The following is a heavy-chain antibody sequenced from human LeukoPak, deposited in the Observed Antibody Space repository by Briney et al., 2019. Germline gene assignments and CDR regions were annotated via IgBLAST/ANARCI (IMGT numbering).Heavy chain of an antibody. CDR3: ARDTAYCGGDCAFDY. V-gene: IGHV3-21*01. D-gene: IGHD2-21*02. Sequence: PGGSLRLSCADSGFTFSSYSMNWVRQAPGKGLEWVSSISSSSSYIYYADSVKGRFTISRDNAKNSLYLQMNSLRVEDTAVYYCARDTAYCGGDCAFDYWGQGTLVTVSS. CDR1: GFTFSSYS. CDR2: ISSSSSYI. J-gene: IGHJ4*02.